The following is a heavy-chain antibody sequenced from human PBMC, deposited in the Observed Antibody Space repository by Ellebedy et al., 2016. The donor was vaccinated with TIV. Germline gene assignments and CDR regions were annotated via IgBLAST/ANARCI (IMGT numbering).Heavy chain of an antibody. V-gene: IGHV4-4*02. CDR1: GGSISSSNW. J-gene: IGHJ5*02. Sequence: SETLSLXCAVSGGSISSSNWWSWVRQPPGKGLEWIGEIYHSGSTNYNPSLKSRVTISVDTSKNQFSLKLSSVTAADTAVYYCARGLFSSGWYRNEPYNWFDPWGQGTLVTVSS. CDR3: ARGLFSSGWYRNEPYNWFDP. CDR2: IYHSGST. D-gene: IGHD6-19*01.